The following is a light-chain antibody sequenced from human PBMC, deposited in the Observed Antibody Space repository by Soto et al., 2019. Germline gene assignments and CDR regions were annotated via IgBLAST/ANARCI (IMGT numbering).Light chain of an antibody. Sequence: DIQMTQSPSTLSASVGDRVTITCRASQTISSWLAWYQQKPGTAPQLLIYKASTLESGVPSRFSGSGSGTDFTLTISCLQPEDFATYYCQQSYGTPITFGQGTRLEIK. CDR3: QQSYGTPIT. V-gene: IGKV1-5*03. CDR1: QTISSW. CDR2: KAS. J-gene: IGKJ5*01.